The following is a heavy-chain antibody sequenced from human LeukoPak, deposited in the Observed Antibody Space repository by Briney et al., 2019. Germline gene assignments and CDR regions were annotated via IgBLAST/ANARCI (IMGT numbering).Heavy chain of an antibody. V-gene: IGHV3-23*01. CDR3: AKKGESLDYYYMDV. CDR1: GFTFSSYA. Sequence: GGSLRLSCAASGFTFSSYAMSWVRQPPGKGLEWVSGISGSGGRTYYADSVKGRFTISRDNSKNTVHVQMNSLRAEDTAVYYCAKKGESLDYYYMDVWGQGTTVTVSS. J-gene: IGHJ6*02. D-gene: IGHD3-10*01. CDR2: ISGSGGRT.